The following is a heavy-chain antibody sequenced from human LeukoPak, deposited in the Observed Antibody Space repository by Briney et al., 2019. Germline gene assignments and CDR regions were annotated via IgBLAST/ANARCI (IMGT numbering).Heavy chain of an antibody. V-gene: IGHV1-2*06. Sequence: ASVKVSCKTSRSTFTDYYIHWVRQAPGQGLEWMGRINPNSGRTNYAQNFQGRVTMTRDTSIGTAYMELSRLRSDDTAVYYCARGLPTASYYYMAVWGKGTTVTVSS. CDR2: INPNSGRT. CDR3: ARGLPTASYYYMAV. D-gene: IGHD2-2*01. CDR1: RSTFTDYY. J-gene: IGHJ6*03.